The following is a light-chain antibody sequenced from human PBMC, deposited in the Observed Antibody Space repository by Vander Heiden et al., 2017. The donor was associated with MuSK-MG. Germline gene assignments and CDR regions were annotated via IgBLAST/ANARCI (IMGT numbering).Light chain of an antibody. CDR1: QSVSSSY. J-gene: IGKJ2*01. Sequence: EIVLTQSPGTLSLSPGERATLSCRASQSVSSSYLAWYQQKPGQAPRLLIYGASNRATGIPDRFSGSGSGTDFTLTISRLEPEDFAVFYCQQEGSSPFTFGQGTKLDIK. CDR3: QQEGSSPFT. CDR2: GAS. V-gene: IGKV3-20*01.